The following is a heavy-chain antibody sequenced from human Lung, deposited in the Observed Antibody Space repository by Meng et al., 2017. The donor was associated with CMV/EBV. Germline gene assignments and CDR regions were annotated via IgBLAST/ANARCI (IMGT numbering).Heavy chain of an antibody. D-gene: IGHD3-3*01. Sequence: GESLKISCAASGFTFSKSWIHWVRQAPGKGLVWVSRINDDGSSTTYADSVKGRFTVSRDTAKDTLYLQMSSLRAEDTGVYYCATETFHDFGSGYVPFDYWXQGTLVTVSS. CDR3: ATETFHDFGSGYVPFDY. V-gene: IGHV3-74*01. J-gene: IGHJ4*02. CDR1: GFTFSKSW. CDR2: INDDGSST.